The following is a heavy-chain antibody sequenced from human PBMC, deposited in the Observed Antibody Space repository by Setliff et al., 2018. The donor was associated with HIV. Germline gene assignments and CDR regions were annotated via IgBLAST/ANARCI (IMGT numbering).Heavy chain of an antibody. J-gene: IGHJ3*01. CDR2: INHSGST. Sequence: PSETLSLTCAVYCGSLSGDYWSWIRQPPGKGLEWIGEINHSGSTNYNLSLESRVTISVDTSKNQFSLKLSSVTAADTAVYYCVGDPKTTTQVAFDFWGQGTMVTVSS. CDR3: VGDPKTTTQVAFDF. V-gene: IGHV4-34*01. D-gene: IGHD3-16*01. CDR1: CGSLSGDY.